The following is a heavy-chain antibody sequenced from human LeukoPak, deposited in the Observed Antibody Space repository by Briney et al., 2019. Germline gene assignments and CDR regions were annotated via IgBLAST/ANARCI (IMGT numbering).Heavy chain of an antibody. V-gene: IGHV3-30*02. D-gene: IGHD2-2*01. CDR1: GFTFSNYG. J-gene: IGHJ4*02. Sequence: PGGSLRLSCAASGFTFSNYGMHWVRQAPGKGLEWVTFIRYDGSNKYYADSVKGRFTISRDDFKNTLYLQMSSLRAEDTAVYYCANRGKYCSSTSCLGSTQVDYWGQGTLVTVSS. CDR2: IRYDGSNK. CDR3: ANRGKYCSSTSCLGSTQVDY.